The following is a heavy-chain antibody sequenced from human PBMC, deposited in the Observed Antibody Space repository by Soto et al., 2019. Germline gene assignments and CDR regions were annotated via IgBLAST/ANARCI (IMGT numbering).Heavy chain of an antibody. D-gene: IGHD2-8*01. V-gene: IGHV4-39*01. Sequence: SETLSLTCTVSGGSISSSSYYLGWIRQPPGKGLEWIGSIYYSGSTYYNPSLKSRVTISVDTSKNQFSLKLSSVTAADTAVYYCARLGYCTNGVCSPHYYYYMDVWGKGTTVTVSS. CDR2: IYYSGST. J-gene: IGHJ6*03. CDR3: ARLGYCTNGVCSPHYYYYMDV. CDR1: GGSISSSSYY.